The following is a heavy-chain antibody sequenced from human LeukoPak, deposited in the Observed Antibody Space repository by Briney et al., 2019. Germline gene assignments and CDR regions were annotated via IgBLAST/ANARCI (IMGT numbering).Heavy chain of an antibody. CDR2: IWYDGSNK. CDR1: GFTFSSYG. V-gene: IGHV3-33*01. Sequence: GSLRLSCAASGFTFSSYGMHWVRQAPGKGLEWVAVIWYDGSNKYYADSVRGRFTISRDNSKNTLYLQMNSLRAEDTAVYYCARDTPTPDYGMDVWGQGTTVTVSS. J-gene: IGHJ6*02. D-gene: IGHD2-15*01. CDR3: ARDTPTPDYGMDV.